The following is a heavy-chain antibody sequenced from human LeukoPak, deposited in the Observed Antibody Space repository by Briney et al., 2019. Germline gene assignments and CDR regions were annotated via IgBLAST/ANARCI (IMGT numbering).Heavy chain of an antibody. CDR3: VVRREQWLPNSEH. J-gene: IGHJ1*01. Sequence: GASVKVSCKASGYTFTGYYMHWVRQARGHGLEWMGWVNPKSGGARYAQKFQGRVTMTRDTSVNTAYMEMTRLRSDDTAIYYCVVRREQWLPNSEHWGQGTLVSVSS. CDR2: VNPKSGGA. CDR1: GYTFTGYY. V-gene: IGHV1-2*02. D-gene: IGHD6-19*01.